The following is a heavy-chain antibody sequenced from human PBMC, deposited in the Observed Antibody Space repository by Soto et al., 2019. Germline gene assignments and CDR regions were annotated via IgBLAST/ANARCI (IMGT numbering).Heavy chain of an antibody. J-gene: IGHJ4*02. CDR1: GFTSSSYW. CDR2: MNQHGSDI. D-gene: IGHD2-8*02. V-gene: IGHV3-7*03. Sequence: GGSLRLSHAGSGFTSSSYWIPCFRQSPGKGLEWVASMNQHGSDIQYVDSVRGRFTISRDNARNLLYLQMNNLRVEDTAIYYCATDTYCPATCYRGHGNWGQGTLVTVSS. CDR3: ATDTYCPATCYRGHGN.